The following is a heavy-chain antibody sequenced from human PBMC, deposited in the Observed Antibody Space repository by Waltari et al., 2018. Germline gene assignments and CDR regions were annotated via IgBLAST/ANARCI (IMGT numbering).Heavy chain of an antibody. CDR3: ATDTSPPY. V-gene: IGHV1-69*01. Sequence: QVQLVQSGAEVKKPGSSVKVSCKASGGTFVRFAISWVRQAAGEGLEWMGGIIPKIGASNYAQKFQGRVTITADDSTRIAYMEVSSLSFEDTAVYFCATDTSPPYWGQGTLVIVSS. CDR1: GGTFVRFA. CDR2: IIPKIGAS. D-gene: IGHD2-2*01. J-gene: IGHJ4*02.